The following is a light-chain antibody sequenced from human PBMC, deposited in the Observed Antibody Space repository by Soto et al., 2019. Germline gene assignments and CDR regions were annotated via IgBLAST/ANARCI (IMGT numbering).Light chain of an antibody. CDR1: QSVRNNY. J-gene: IGKJ4*01. CDR3: QQYGRSPLT. CDR2: DTS. Sequence: EIVLTQSPDTLSLSPGERATLSCRASQSVRNNYLAWYQQKPGQAPRFLIYDTSSRATGNPERFSGSGSGTDFTLTISRLEPEDFAVYYCQQYGRSPLTFGGGTKVEIK. V-gene: IGKV3-20*01.